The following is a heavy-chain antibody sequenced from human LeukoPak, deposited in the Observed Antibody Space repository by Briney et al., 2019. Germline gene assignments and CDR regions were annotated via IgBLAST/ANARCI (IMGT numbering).Heavy chain of an antibody. V-gene: IGHV1-58*02. J-gene: IGHJ4*02. CDR2: IDVGSGNT. Sequence: GASVKVSCKASGFTFRSAAIQWVRQGRGQRLGWMGWIDVGSGNTIYSQRFRDRVTISRDMSTDTAYLEVNDLRVEDTAIYFCAAAPMGDCWGQGTLVTVSS. D-gene: IGHD1-26*01. CDR3: AAAPMGDC. CDR1: GFTFRSAA.